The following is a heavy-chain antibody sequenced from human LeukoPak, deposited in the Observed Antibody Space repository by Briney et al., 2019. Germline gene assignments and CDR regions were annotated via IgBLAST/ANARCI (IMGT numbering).Heavy chain of an antibody. Sequence: GGSLRLSCAASGFTFSSYWMSWVRQAPGKGLEWVANIKQDGSEKYYADSVKGRFTISRDNAKNSLYLQMNSLRDEDTALYYCAKDGQRRAVSVVTYMDVWGKGTTVTVSS. CDR2: IKQDGSEK. D-gene: IGHD6-19*01. V-gene: IGHV3-7*03. CDR1: GFTFSSYW. CDR3: AKDGQRRAVSVVTYMDV. J-gene: IGHJ6*03.